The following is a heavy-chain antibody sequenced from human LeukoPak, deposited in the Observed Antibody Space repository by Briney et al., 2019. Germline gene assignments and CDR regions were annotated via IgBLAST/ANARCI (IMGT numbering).Heavy chain of an antibody. J-gene: IGHJ4*02. CDR1: GGSISSGGYY. V-gene: IGHV4-31*03. CDR3: ARGITYYYDSSGYNYFDY. CDR2: IYYSGST. Sequence: SETLSLTCTVSGGSISSGGYYWSWIRQHPGKGLEWIGYIYYSGSTYYNPSLKSRVTISVDTSKNQFSLKLSSVTAADTAVYCCARGITYYYDSSGYNYFDYWGQGTLVTVSS. D-gene: IGHD3-22*01.